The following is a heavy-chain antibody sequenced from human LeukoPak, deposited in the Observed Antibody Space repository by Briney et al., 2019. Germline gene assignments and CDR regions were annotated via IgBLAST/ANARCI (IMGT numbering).Heavy chain of an antibody. J-gene: IGHJ3*01. CDR3: ARARTLRGSYGT. D-gene: IGHD1-26*01. Sequence: PGGSLRLSCATSGFTFSGSAMHWVRQASGKGLEWVGRIRSKANSYATAYAASVKGRFTISRDDSKNTAYLQMNSLRAEDTAVYYCARARTLRGSYGTWGQGTMVTVSS. CDR2: IRSKANSYAT. V-gene: IGHV3-73*01. CDR1: GFTFSGSA.